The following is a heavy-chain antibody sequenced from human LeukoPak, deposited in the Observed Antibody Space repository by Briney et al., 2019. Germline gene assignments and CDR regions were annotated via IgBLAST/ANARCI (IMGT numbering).Heavy chain of an antibody. CDR1: GYTFTSYG. J-gene: IGHJ6*02. Sequence: ASVKVSCKASGYTFTSYGISWVRQAPGQGLEWMGWISAYNGNTNYAQKFQGRVTITADKSTSTAYMELSSLRSEDTAVYYCARWYYGFWSGHWPPSEYYGMDVWGQGTTVTVSS. CDR3: ARWYYGFWSGHWPPSEYYGMDV. V-gene: IGHV1-18*01. D-gene: IGHD3-3*01. CDR2: ISAYNGNT.